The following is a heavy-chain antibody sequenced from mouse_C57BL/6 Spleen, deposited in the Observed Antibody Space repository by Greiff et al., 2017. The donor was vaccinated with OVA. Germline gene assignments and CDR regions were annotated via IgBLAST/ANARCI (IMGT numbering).Heavy chain of an antibody. V-gene: IGHV1-80*01. D-gene: IGHD1-1*01. Sequence: QVQLQQSGAELVKPGASVKISCKASGYAFSSYWMNWVKQRPGKGLEWIGQIYPGDGDTNYNGKFKGKATLTADKSSSTAYMQLSSLTSEDSAVYFCARPIYYYGSSYDWYFDVWGTGTTVTVSS. CDR3: ARPIYYYGSSYDWYFDV. CDR1: GYAFSSYW. J-gene: IGHJ1*03. CDR2: IYPGDGDT.